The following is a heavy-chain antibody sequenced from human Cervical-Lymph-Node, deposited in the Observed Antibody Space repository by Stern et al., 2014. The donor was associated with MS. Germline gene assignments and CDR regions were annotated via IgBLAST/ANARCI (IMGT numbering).Heavy chain of an antibody. CDR1: GFTFSSYA. CDR3: ARSHDSYYYGSGNDY. V-gene: IGHV3-30*01. Sequence: MQLVESGGGVVQPGRSLRLSCAASGFTFSSYAMHWVRQAPGKGLEWVAVISYDGSNKYYADSVKGRFTISRDNSKNTLSLQMNSLRAEDTAIYYCARSHDSYYYGSGNDYWGQGTLVTVSS. D-gene: IGHD3-10*01. J-gene: IGHJ4*02. CDR2: ISYDGSNK.